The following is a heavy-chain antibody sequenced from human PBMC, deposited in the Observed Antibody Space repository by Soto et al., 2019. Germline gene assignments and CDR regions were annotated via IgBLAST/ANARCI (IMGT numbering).Heavy chain of an antibody. CDR3: ARGARFCSGGYYNVKVRDAFAI. V-gene: IGHV1-3*01. CDR2: INAGNGNT. CDR1: GSTYSSYA. D-gene: IGHD3-10*02. J-gene: IGHJ3*02. Sequence: VSVQVSLKASGSTYSSYAMHWVRQEHGQRLEWLGWINAGNGNTKYSQKFQGRVTITRDTSASTAYMELSSLRSEDTAVYYCARGARFCSGGYYNVKVRDAFAIWGQGTMVTVSS.